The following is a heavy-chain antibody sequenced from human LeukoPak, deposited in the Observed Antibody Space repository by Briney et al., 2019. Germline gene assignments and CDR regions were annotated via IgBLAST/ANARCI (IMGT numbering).Heavy chain of an antibody. CDR2: IGTSGNTI. CDR1: GFTFSGYI. CDR3: ARGQWLDY. V-gene: IGHV3-48*01. D-gene: IGHD6-19*01. Sequence: GGSLRLSCAASGFTFSGYIMNWVRQAPGKGLEWVSFIGTSGNTIYYADSVKGRFTVSRDNAKNSLYLQMNSLRAEDTAVYYCARGQWLDYWGQGTLVTVSS. J-gene: IGHJ4*02.